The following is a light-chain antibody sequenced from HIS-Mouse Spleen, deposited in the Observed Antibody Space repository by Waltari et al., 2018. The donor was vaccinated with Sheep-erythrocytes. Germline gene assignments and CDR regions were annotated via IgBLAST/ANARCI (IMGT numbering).Light chain of an antibody. J-gene: IGLJ3*02. CDR1: SSNIGSNY. V-gene: IGLV1-47*01. CDR2: RNK. Sequence: QSVLTQPPSASGTPGQRVTISCSGSSSNIGSNYVYWYQQPPGTAPKLLIYRNKQRPSGVPDRFSCSQSGTSASLAISGLRSEDEADYYCAAWDDSLSGNWVFGGGTKLTVL. CDR3: AAWDDSLSGNWV.